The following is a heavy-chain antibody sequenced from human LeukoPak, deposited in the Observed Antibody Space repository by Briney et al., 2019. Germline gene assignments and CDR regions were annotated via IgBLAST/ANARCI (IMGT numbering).Heavy chain of an antibody. J-gene: IGHJ3*02. CDR2: INPNSGGT. CDR3: ARERVSYSSGWYYAFDI. V-gene: IGHV1-2*02. D-gene: IGHD6-19*01. CDR1: GYTFTGYY. Sequence: ASVKVSCKASGYTFTGYYMHWVRQAPGQGLEWMGWINPNSGGTNYAQKFQGRVTMTRDTSISTAYMELSRLRSDDTAVYYCARERVSYSSGWYYAFDIWGQGTMVTVSS.